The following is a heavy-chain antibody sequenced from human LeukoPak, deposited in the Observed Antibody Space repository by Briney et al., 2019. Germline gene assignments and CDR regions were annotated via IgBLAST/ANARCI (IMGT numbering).Heavy chain of an antibody. CDR2: INPDNGDI. CDR1: GYTFTGFY. Sequence: GASVKVSCKASGYTFTGFYIHWVRQAPGQGFEWMGWINPDNGDINYRQTFQGRVTMTRDTSVSTAFMELSRLTSDDTAVYYCARSYTNNGGFPPYWGQGTLVTVSS. J-gene: IGHJ4*02. V-gene: IGHV1-2*02. D-gene: IGHD4-11*01. CDR3: ARSYTNNGGFPPY.